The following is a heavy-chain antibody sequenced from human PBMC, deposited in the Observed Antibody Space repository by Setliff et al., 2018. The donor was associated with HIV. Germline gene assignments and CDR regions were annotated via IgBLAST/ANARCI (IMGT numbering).Heavy chain of an antibody. CDR3: ATDPGYSSTWYSESFQH. Sequence: ASVKVSCKISGYTLTELSIHWVRLAPGKGLEWMANFDPEDGETFYAQKFQGRLTMTEDTSTDTAYMELSSLRSDDTAMYYCATDPGYSSTWYSESFQHWGQGTVVTVS. V-gene: IGHV1-24*01. J-gene: IGHJ1*01. CDR2: FDPEDGET. CDR1: GYTLTELS. D-gene: IGHD6-13*01.